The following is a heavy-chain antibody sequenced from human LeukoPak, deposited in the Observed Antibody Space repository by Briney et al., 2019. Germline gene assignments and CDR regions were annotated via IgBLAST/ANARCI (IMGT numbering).Heavy chain of an antibody. Sequence: PSETLSLTCAVYGGSFSGYYWSWIRQPPGKGLEWIGEINHSGSTNYNPSLKSRVTISVDTSKNQFSLKLSSVTAADTAVYYCARGLWPNNWFDPWGQGTLVTVSS. CDR1: GGSFSGYY. V-gene: IGHV4-34*01. J-gene: IGHJ5*02. CDR2: INHSGST. CDR3: ARGLWPNNWFDP. D-gene: IGHD2/OR15-2a*01.